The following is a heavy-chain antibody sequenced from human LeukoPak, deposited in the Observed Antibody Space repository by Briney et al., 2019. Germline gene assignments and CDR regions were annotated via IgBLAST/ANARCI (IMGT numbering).Heavy chain of an antibody. CDR3: ARESTTVAGSFDY. V-gene: IGHV4-34*01. J-gene: IGHJ4*02. D-gene: IGHD6-19*01. CDR2: INHSGST. Sequence: PSETLSLTCAVYGGSFSGYYWSWIRQPPGKGLEWIGEINHSGSTNYHPSLKSRVTIAVDTSKNQFSLQLSSVTAADTAMYYCARESTTVAGSFDYWGQGTLVSVSS. CDR1: GGSFSGYY.